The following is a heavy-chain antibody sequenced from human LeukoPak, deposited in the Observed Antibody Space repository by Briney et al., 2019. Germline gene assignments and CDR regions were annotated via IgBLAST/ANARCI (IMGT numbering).Heavy chain of an antibody. CDR1: GFTFSTYT. CDR3: AKSSYYDSSGYYREYYFDY. V-gene: IGHV3-23*01. J-gene: IGHJ4*02. Sequence: GGSLRLSCAASGFTFSTYTMYRVRQPPGKGLEWFSIIGGSGGDIHYADSVKGRFTISRDNSKNTLYLQMNSLRAEDTAVYYCAKSSYYDSSGYYREYYFDYWGQGTLVTVSS. CDR2: IGGSGGDI. D-gene: IGHD3-22*01.